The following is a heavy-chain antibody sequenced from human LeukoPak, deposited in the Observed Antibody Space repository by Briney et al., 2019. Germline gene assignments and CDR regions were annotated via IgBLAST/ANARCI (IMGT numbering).Heavy chain of an antibody. J-gene: IGHJ4*02. Sequence: SETLSLTCTVSGGSISSSSYYWGWIRQPPGKGLEWIGSIYYSGSTYYNPSLKSRVTMSVDTSKNQFSLKLSSMTAADTAVYYCARGIFGDYVAFDYWGQGTLVTVSS. D-gene: IGHD4-17*01. CDR2: IYYSGST. CDR1: GGSISSSSYY. CDR3: ARGIFGDYVAFDY. V-gene: IGHV4-39*07.